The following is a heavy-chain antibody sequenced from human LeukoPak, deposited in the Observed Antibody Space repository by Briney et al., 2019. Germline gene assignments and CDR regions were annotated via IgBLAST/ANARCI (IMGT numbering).Heavy chain of an antibody. V-gene: IGHV1-18*01. CDR2: ISPYNGNA. CDR3: TRTVLDCKNGVCYDY. D-gene: IGHD2-8*01. CDR1: GYTFTNYG. Sequence: ASVKVSCKTSGYTFTNYGISWVRQAPGQGLEWMGWISPYNGNAINAQKLQGRVTVTTDTTTSTAYMELRSLRSDDTAVYYCTRTVLDCKNGVCYDYWGQGTLDTVSS. J-gene: IGHJ4*02.